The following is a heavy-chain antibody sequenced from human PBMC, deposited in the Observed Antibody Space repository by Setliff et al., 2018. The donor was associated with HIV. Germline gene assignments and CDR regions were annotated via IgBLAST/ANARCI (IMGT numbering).Heavy chain of an antibody. J-gene: IGHJ4*02. CDR1: GYTFTNYA. CDR2: INAGNGNT. D-gene: IGHD7-27*01. Sequence: SVKVSCKASGYTFTNYAMHWVRQAPGQRLEWMGWINAGNGNTKYSQEFQGRVTITSDTSASTAYLELSSLKSEDMAVYYCARVKTGDPLYFDHWGQGTLVTVSS. V-gene: IGHV1-3*03. CDR3: ARVKTGDPLYFDH.